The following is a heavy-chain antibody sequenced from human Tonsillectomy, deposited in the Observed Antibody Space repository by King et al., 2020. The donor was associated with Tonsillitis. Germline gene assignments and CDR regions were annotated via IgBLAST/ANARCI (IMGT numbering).Heavy chain of an antibody. Sequence: VQLVESGGGLVQPGGSLRLSCEASGFIFGDHYMDWVRQAPGKGLEWVGRSRNKANNYITAYAASVKGRFTITRDNSKNSVYLEMNRLKIEDTAVFYCAREVAASAFDVWGQGTLVPVPS. J-gene: IGHJ3*01. CDR2: SRNKANNYIT. D-gene: IGHD2-15*01. V-gene: IGHV3-72*01. CDR1: GFIFGDHY. CDR3: AREVAASAFDV.